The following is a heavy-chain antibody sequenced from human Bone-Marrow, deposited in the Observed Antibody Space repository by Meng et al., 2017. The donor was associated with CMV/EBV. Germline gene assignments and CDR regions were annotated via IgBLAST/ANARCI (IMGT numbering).Heavy chain of an antibody. CDR1: GFTFSNAW. Sequence: GESLKISCAASGFTFSNAWMNWVRQAPGKGLEWVGRIKSKADGGTTDYAAPVKGRFTISRDDSKNMLYLQMNSLKTEDTAVYYCAREVEHYYDSSGQLWGQGTLVTVSS. CDR3: AREVEHYYDSSGQL. CDR2: IKSKADGGTT. V-gene: IGHV3-15*01. D-gene: IGHD3-22*01. J-gene: IGHJ4*02.